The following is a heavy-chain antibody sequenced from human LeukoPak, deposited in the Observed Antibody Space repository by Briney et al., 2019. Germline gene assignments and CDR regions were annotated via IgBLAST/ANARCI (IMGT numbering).Heavy chain of an antibody. V-gene: IGHV1-46*01. Sequence: EASVKVSCKASGYTFPSYFMHWVRQAPGQGLEWMGIINPTGGSTTYAQKFQGRVTMTRDTSTSTVYMKLSSLRSDDTAVYYCARTAARRFDYWGQGTLVTVSS. J-gene: IGHJ4*02. D-gene: IGHD6-6*01. CDR3: ARTAARRFDY. CDR2: INPTGGST. CDR1: GYTFPSYF.